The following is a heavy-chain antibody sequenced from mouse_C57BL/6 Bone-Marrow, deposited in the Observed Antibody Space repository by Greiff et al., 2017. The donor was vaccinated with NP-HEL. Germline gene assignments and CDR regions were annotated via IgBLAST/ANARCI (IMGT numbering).Heavy chain of an antibody. V-gene: IGHV5-15*01. CDR3: ARQGYGSFYYAMDY. CDR2: ISNLAYSI. Sequence: EVQLVESGGGLVQPGGSLKLSCAASGFTFSDYGMAWVRQAPRKGPEWVAFISNLAYSIYYADTVTGRFTISRENAKNTLYLEMSSLRSEDTAMYYCARQGYGSFYYAMDYWGQGTSVTVSS. D-gene: IGHD1-1*01. J-gene: IGHJ4*01. CDR1: GFTFSDYG.